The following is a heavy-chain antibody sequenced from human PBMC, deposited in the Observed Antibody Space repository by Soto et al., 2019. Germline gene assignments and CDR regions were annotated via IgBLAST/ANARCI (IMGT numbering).Heavy chain of an antibody. V-gene: IGHV4-31*03. J-gene: IGHJ5*02. Sequence: PSETLSLTCSVSGAALNSGNYYWSWIRQVPGKGLEWIGHIYVTGPVDYISSLRDRITLSEDTSERQFSLNLRLVTSADTAVYYCARLRIATNNYKWFDPWGQGTLVTVSS. CDR3: ARLRIATNNYKWFDP. D-gene: IGHD2-21*01. CDR1: GAALNSGNYY. CDR2: IYVTGPV.